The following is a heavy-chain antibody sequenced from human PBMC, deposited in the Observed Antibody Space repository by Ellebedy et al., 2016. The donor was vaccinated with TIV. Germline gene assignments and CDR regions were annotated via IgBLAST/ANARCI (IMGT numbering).Heavy chain of an antibody. CDR1: GGSISGSSYY. J-gene: IGHJ4*02. CDR2: IRYSGST. V-gene: IGHV4-61*01. D-gene: IGHD3-3*01. Sequence: SETLSLTCTVSGGSISGSSYYWSWIRQSPVKGLEWIGYIRYSGSTNSNPSLKSRVTLSIDTSKIQFSLKLSSVTAADTAVYYCARHTIFGVDYWGQGILVTVSS. CDR3: ARHTIFGVDY.